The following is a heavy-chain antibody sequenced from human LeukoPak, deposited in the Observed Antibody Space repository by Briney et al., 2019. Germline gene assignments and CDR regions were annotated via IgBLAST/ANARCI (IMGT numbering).Heavy chain of an antibody. Sequence: SGTLSLTCTVSGGSISSGGYYWSWIRQPPGKGLEWIGYIYHSGSTYYNPSLKSRVTISVDRSKNQFSLKLSSVTAADTAVYYCAVLVVPAAPLGFDYWGQGTLVTVSS. CDR1: GGSISSGGYY. CDR2: IYHSGST. J-gene: IGHJ4*02. D-gene: IGHD2-2*01. V-gene: IGHV4-30-2*01. CDR3: AVLVVPAAPLGFDY.